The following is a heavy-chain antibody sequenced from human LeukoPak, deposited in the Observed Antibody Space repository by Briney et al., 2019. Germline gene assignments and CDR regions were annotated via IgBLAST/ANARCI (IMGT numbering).Heavy chain of an antibody. CDR1: GFTFSSYD. J-gene: IGHJ4*02. CDR2: ISGNGGTT. CDR3: ARDGARYSGSYYNDY. V-gene: IGHV3-64*01. Sequence: GGSLRLSCAASGFTFSSYDMQWVRQAPGKGLEYVSAISGNGGTTYYANSVKGRFTISRDSSKNTLYLQMGSLRAEDMAVYYCARDGARYSGSYYNDYWGQGTLVTVSS. D-gene: IGHD1-26*01.